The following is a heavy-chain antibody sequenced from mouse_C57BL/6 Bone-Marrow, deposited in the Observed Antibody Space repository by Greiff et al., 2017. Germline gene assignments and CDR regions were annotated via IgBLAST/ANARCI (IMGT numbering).Heavy chain of an antibody. CDR2: IYPRSGNT. CDR3: ARNYCSSHWYFDV. CDR1: GYTFTSYG. J-gene: IGHJ1*03. Sequence: QVQLQQSGAELARPGASVKLSCKASGYTFTSYGISWVKQRTGQGLEWIGEIYPRSGNTYYNEKFKGKATLTADKSSSTAYMELRSLTSEDSAVYFCARNYCSSHWYFDVWGTGTTVTVSS. D-gene: IGHD1-1*01. V-gene: IGHV1-81*01.